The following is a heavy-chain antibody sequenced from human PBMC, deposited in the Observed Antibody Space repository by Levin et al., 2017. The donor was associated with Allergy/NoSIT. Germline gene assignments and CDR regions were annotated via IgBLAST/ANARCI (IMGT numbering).Heavy chain of an antibody. Sequence: GGSLRLSCAVSGFIVRNNYMTWVRQAPGKGLEWVSVIYSGGTTKYADSVKGRFTISRDNSENTLYLQMNSLRVEDTAVYYCARDTPPPPDYDFWSGYFMDVWGTGTTVTVSS. J-gene: IGHJ6*03. CDR2: IYSGGTT. CDR3: ARDTPPPPDYDFWSGYFMDV. V-gene: IGHV3-53*01. D-gene: IGHD3-3*01. CDR1: GFIVRNNY.